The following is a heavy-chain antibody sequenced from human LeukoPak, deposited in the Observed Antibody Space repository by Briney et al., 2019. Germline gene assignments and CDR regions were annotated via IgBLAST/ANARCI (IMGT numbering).Heavy chain of an antibody. J-gene: IGHJ6*04. CDR1: GFTFSSYG. V-gene: IGHV3-30*02. D-gene: IGHD3-10*02. Sequence: GGSLRLSCAASGFTFSSYGMHWVRQAPGKGLEWVAFIRYDGIHKYADSVKGRFTISRDNAKNSLYLQMNSLRAEDTAVYYCAELGITMIGGVWGKGTTVTISS. CDR2: IRYDGIHK. CDR3: AELGITMIGGV.